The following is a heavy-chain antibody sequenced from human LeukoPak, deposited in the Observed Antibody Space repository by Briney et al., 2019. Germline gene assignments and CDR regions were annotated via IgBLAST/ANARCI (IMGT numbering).Heavy chain of an antibody. J-gene: IGHJ5*02. Sequence: ASVKVSCKASGYTFTSYGISWVRQAPGQGLEWMGWISAYNGNTNYAQKLQGRVTMTTDTSTSTAYMELRSLRSDDTAVYYCARDSEQQLVRNWFDPWGQGTLVTVSS. V-gene: IGHV1-18*01. CDR1: GYTFTSYG. CDR3: ARDSEQQLVRNWFDP. CDR2: ISAYNGNT. D-gene: IGHD6-13*01.